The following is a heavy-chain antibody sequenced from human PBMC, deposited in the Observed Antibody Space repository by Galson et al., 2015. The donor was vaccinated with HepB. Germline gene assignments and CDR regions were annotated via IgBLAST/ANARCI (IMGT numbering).Heavy chain of an antibody. CDR3: AGAGYCRSTYCFFAY. V-gene: IGHV6-1*01. CDR1: GDSVSGNIVS. D-gene: IGHD2-2*01. J-gene: IGHJ4*02. Sequence: CAISGDSVSGNIVSWNWIRQSPSRGLEWLGRTYFRSKWYYDYAVSVKSRITINPDTSENQFSLQLHSVTPEDTAVYYCAGAGYCRSTYCFFAYWGQGTLVTGSS. CDR2: TYFRSKWYY.